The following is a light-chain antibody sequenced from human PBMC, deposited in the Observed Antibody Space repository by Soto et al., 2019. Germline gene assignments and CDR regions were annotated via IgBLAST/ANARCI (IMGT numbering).Light chain of an antibody. CDR3: QQYGNLPLT. J-gene: IGKJ4*01. V-gene: IGKV3-20*01. Sequence: EIVFTQSPGTLSFSPGERATLSCRASQTITTLAWYQRKPGQAPRLLIYRVSSRATGVPDRFSGSGSGTDYTLTISRLEPEDFAVYYCQQYGNLPLTFGGGTKVDIK. CDR2: RVS. CDR1: QTITT.